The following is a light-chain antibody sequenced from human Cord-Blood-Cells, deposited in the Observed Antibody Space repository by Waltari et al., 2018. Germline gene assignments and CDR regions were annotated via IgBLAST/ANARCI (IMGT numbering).Light chain of an antibody. J-gene: IGKJ3*01. V-gene: IGKV4-1*01. CDR1: QSVLYSSNNKNY. CDR2: WAS. CDR3: QQYYSTPPT. Sequence: DIVMTQSPDPLAVSLGERATINCKSSQSVLYSSNNKNYLAWYRQKPEQPPKLLIYWASTLESGVPDRFSGSGSGTDFTLTISGQLAEDVAVYYCQQYYSTPPTFGPGTKVDIK.